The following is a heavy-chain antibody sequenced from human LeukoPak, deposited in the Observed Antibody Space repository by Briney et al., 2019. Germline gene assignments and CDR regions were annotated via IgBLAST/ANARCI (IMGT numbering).Heavy chain of an antibody. CDR2: ISAYNGNT. CDR1: GYTFTSYD. CDR3: ARDPMAARRFNYNWFDP. V-gene: IGHV1-18*01. D-gene: IGHD6-6*01. J-gene: IGHJ5*02. Sequence: ASVKVSCKASGYTFTSYDISWVRQAPGQGLEWMGWISAYNGNTNYAQKLQGRVTMTTDTSTSTAYMELRSLRSDDTAVYYCARDPMAARRFNYNWFDPWGQGTLVTVSS.